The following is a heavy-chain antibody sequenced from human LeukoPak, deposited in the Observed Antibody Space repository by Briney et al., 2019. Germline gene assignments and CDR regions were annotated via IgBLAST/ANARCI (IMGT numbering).Heavy chain of an antibody. CDR2: ISGSGGST. Sequence: GGSLRLSCAASGFTFSSYAMSWVRQAPGKGLEWVSVISGSGGSTYYADSVKGRFTISRDNSKNTLYLQMNSLRAEDTAVYYCAKVRTYYDSSDAFDIWGQGTMVTVSS. J-gene: IGHJ3*02. CDR3: AKVRTYYDSSDAFDI. CDR1: GFTFSSYA. V-gene: IGHV3-23*01. D-gene: IGHD3-22*01.